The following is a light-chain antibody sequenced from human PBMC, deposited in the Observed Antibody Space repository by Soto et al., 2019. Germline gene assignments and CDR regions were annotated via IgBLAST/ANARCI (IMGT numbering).Light chain of an antibody. CDR3: QQVNSYPLT. Sequence: IQLTQSPSSLSASVGDRVTITCRASQTISSYLAWYQQKPGKAPKLLIYGASTLQTGVPSRFSGGGSGPAFTLTISRLQPEDFATYSCQQVNSYPLTFGGGTKVEIK. CDR1: QTISSY. V-gene: IGKV1-9*01. J-gene: IGKJ4*01. CDR2: GAS.